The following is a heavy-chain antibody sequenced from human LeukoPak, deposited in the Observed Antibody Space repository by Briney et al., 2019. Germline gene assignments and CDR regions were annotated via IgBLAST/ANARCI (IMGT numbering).Heavy chain of an antibody. V-gene: IGHV1-69*04. CDR3: ARMVDYYYYGMGV. J-gene: IGHJ6*02. CDR2: IIPILGIA. D-gene: IGHD2-8*01. CDR1: GGTFSSYA. Sequence: ASVKVSCKASGGTFSSYAISWVRQAPGQGLEWMGRIIPILGIANYAQKFQGRVTITADKSTSTAYMELSSLRSEDTAVYYCARMVDYYYYGMGVWGQGTTVTVSS.